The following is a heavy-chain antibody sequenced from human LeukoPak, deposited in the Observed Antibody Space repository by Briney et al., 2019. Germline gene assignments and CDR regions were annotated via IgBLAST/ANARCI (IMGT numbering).Heavy chain of an antibody. V-gene: IGHV1-8*02. Sequence: ASVKVSCKASGYTFTSYDINWVRQATGQGLEWMGWMNPNSGSTSYAQKFQGRVTMTRDTSTSTVYMELSSLRSEDTAVYYCARAYYHDSSDYYFPLDYWGQGTLVTVSS. J-gene: IGHJ4*02. D-gene: IGHD3-22*01. CDR2: MNPNSGST. CDR3: ARAYYHDSSDYYFPLDY. CDR1: GYTFTSYD.